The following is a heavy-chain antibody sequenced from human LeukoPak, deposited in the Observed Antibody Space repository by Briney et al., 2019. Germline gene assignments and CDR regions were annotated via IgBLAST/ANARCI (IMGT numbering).Heavy chain of an antibody. CDR1: GFTVSSNY. J-gene: IGHJ3*02. D-gene: IGHD2-2*01. CDR3: ARKYCSSTTCYMRHAFDI. CDR2: INQDGSEK. Sequence: QPGGSLRLSCAASGFTVSSNYMSWVRQAPGKGLEWVADINQDGSEKYYVDSVRGRITFSRDNAKNSLYLQMNSLRAEDTAVYYCARKYCSSTTCYMRHAFDIWGQGTMVTVSS. V-gene: IGHV3-7*01.